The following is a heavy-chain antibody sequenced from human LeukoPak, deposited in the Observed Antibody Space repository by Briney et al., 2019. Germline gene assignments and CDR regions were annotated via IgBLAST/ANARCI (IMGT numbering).Heavy chain of an antibody. CDR2: IYYSGST. J-gene: IGHJ3*02. CDR3: ANLYTSFAVFDI. Sequence: SETLSLTCAVSGGSISSGDYYWSWIRQHPGKGLEWIGYIYYSGSTYYNPSLKSRVTISVDTSKNQSSLKLSSVTAADTAVYYWANLYTSFAVFDIGAQGKMVTVSS. CDR1: GGSISSGDYY. V-gene: IGHV4-31*11. D-gene: IGHD6-19*01.